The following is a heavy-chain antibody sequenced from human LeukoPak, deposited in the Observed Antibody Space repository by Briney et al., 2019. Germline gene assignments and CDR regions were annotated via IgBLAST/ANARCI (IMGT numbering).Heavy chain of an antibody. CDR2: ITPSGDTT. J-gene: IGHJ4*02. Sequence: ASVKVSCTASGYTLTSYYMHWVRQAPGQGLEWMGKITPSGDTTSNAQKFQGRITMARDTSTNTVYMELSSLRSEDTAVYYCARRGHYSETSGLHYWGQGTLVTVSS. CDR3: ARRGHYSETSGLHY. D-gene: IGHD3-22*01. V-gene: IGHV1-46*01. CDR1: GYTLTSYY.